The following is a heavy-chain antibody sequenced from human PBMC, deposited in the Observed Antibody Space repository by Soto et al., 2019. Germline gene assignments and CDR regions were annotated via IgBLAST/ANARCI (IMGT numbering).Heavy chain of an antibody. V-gene: IGHV1-8*01. Sequence: QVQLVQSGAEVKKPGASVKVSCKASGYTFTSYDINWVRQATGQGLEWMGWMNPNSGNTGYAQKFQGRVTITRNTSISTAYMELSSLRSEDTAVYYCARAVRYCSSTSCYYYMDVWGKGTTVTVSS. J-gene: IGHJ6*03. CDR2: MNPNSGNT. D-gene: IGHD2-2*01. CDR1: GYTFTSYD. CDR3: ARAVRYCSSTSCYYYMDV.